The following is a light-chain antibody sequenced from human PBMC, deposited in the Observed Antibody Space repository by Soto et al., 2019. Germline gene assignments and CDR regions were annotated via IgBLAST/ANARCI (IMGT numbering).Light chain of an antibody. V-gene: IGKV3-15*01. CDR3: QQYNKWPRT. Sequence: VWMRSAGTLSLSKGERATLSCRASQSVTSNYLAWYQQKPGQAPRLLIFGASTRATGIPARFSGGGSGTEFTLTISSLQSEDFAVYYCQQYNKWPRTFGQGTKVDIK. J-gene: IGKJ1*01. CDR1: QSVTSN. CDR2: GAS.